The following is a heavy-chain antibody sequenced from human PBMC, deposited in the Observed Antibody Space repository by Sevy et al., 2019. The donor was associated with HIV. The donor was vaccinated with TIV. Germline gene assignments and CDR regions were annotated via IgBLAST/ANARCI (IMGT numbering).Heavy chain of an antibody. D-gene: IGHD1-20*01. Sequence: ASVKVSCKASGYTFTGYYLHWVRQAPGQGLEWMGWINSNSGATNPAQMFQGRVTMTSDTSISTAYMDLRSLRSDDTAMYYCARGTRYSGDYFDYWGQGTLVTVSS. CDR1: GYTFTGYY. V-gene: IGHV1-2*02. CDR3: ARGTRYSGDYFDY. J-gene: IGHJ4*02. CDR2: INSNSGAT.